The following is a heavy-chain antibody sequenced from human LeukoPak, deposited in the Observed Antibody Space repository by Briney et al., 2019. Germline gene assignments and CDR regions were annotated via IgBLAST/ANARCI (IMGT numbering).Heavy chain of an antibody. D-gene: IGHD6-19*01. CDR2: INAGNGNT. CDR3: ARGGYSSGWYAGLNWFDP. Sequence: ASVKGSCKASGGTFTSYAISWVRQAPGQGLEWMGWINAGNGNTKYSQKFQGRVTITRDTSASTAYMELSSLRSEDTAVYYCARGGYSSGWYAGLNWFDPWGQGTLVTVSS. CDR1: GGTFTSYA. J-gene: IGHJ5*02. V-gene: IGHV1-3*01.